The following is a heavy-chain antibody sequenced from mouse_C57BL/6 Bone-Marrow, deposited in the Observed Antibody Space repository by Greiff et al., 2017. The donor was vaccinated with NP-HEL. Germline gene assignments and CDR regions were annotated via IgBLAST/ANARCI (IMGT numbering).Heavy chain of an antibody. CDR2: IHPNSGST. V-gene: IGHV1-64*01. CDR3: ASIGYASYYFDY. CDR1: GYTFTSYW. Sequence: VQLQQPGAELVKPGASVKLSCKASGYTFTSYWMHWVKQRPGQGLEWIGMIHPNSGSTNYNEKFKNKATLTVDKSSSTAYMQLSSLTSEDSAVYYCASIGYASYYFDYWGQGTTLTVSS. D-gene: IGHD3-2*02. J-gene: IGHJ2*01.